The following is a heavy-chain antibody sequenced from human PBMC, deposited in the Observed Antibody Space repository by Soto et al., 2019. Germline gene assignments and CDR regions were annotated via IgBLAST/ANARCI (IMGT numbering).Heavy chain of an antibody. CDR1: GFSLTTRGMC. CDR2: IDWDNDK. D-gene: IGHD3-22*01. V-gene: IGHV2-70*01. Sequence: SGPTLVNPTQTLTLTCTFSGFSLTTRGMCVSWIRQPPGKALEWLALIDWDNDKYYSTSLKTRLTISKDTSKNQVVLTMTSMDPVDTATYFCARSSVSYYDSSGYRGGIDYWGQGTQVTVSS. CDR3: ARSSVSYYDSSGYRGGIDY. J-gene: IGHJ4*02.